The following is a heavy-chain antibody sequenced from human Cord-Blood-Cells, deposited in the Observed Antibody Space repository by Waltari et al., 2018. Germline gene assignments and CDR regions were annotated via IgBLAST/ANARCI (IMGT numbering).Heavy chain of an antibody. J-gene: IGHJ4*02. V-gene: IGHV3-33*01. D-gene: IGHD6-19*01. Sequence: QVQLVESGGGVVQPGRSLRLPCAASGFTFSSHGMHWVRQAPGKGLEWVAVILYDGSNKYYADSVKGRFTISRDNSKNTLYLQMNSLRAEDTAVYYCARAGSSGWYYFDYWGQGTLVTVSS. CDR1: GFTFSSHG. CDR3: ARAGSSGWYYFDY. CDR2: ILYDGSNK.